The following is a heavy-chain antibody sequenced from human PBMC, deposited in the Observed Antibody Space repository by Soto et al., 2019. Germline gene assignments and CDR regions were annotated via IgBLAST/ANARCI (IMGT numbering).Heavy chain of an antibody. CDR1: GFTFSSYE. CDR3: ARASSGSKGLVDY. J-gene: IGHJ4*02. V-gene: IGHV3-48*03. D-gene: IGHD3-22*01. CDR2: ISSSGSTI. Sequence: EVQLVESGGGLVQPGGSLRLSCAASGFTFSSYEMNWVRQAPGKGLEWVSYISSSGSTIYYADSVKGRFTISRDNAKNSLYLQMNSLRAEDTAVYYCARASSGSKGLVDYWGQGTLVTVSS.